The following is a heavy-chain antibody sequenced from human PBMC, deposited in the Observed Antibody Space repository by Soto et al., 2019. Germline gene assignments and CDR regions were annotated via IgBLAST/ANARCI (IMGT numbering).Heavy chain of an antibody. CDR2: ISYDGSYK. Sequence: QVQLVESGGGVVQPGGSLRLSYAASRITFSTYAMHWVRQAPGKGLEWVALISYDGSYKYYADSVKGRFTISRDNSKNTLYLQINSLRPEDTAVYYCARGSSTWSNWFDPWGQGTLVTVSS. V-gene: IGHV3-30*04. J-gene: IGHJ5*02. CDR1: RITFSTYA. D-gene: IGHD6-13*01. CDR3: ARGSSTWSNWFDP.